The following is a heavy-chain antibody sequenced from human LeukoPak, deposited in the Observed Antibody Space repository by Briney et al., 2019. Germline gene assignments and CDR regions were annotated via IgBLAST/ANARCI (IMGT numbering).Heavy chain of an antibody. CDR3: ARVRPGYDFPDD. CDR2: ISSNGGST. J-gene: IGHJ4*02. CDR1: GLTPSRVA. V-gene: IGHV3-64*01. D-gene: IGHD5-12*01. Sequence: PGGSLRLSCAPSGLTPSRVATHWVRQAPGKGLEYVSAISSNGGSTYYANSVKGRFTISRDNSKNTLYLQMGSLRAEVMAVYYCARVRPGYDFPDDWGQGTLVTVSS.